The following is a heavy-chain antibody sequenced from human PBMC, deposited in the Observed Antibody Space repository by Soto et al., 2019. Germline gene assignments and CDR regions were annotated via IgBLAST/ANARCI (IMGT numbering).Heavy chain of an antibody. J-gene: IGHJ4*02. CDR3: ARDGTAYDY. CDR1: GFTLSDYY. CDR2: ISSSGSYT. Sequence: QVQLVESGGGSVKPGGSLRVSCAASGFTLSDYYMSWIRQAPGKGLEWIAYISSSGSYTGYADSVKGRFTISRDSAKNSLYLQMNSLRAEDTAVYYCARDGTAYDYWGQGTLVTVSS. D-gene: IGHD2-21*02. V-gene: IGHV3-11*06.